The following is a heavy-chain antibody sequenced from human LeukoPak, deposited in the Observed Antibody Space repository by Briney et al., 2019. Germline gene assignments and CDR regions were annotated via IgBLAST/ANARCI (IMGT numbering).Heavy chain of an antibody. J-gene: IGHJ6*02. V-gene: IGHV5-51*01. D-gene: IGHD6-6*01. CDR2: IHPGDSDT. CDR1: GYSFANNW. Sequence: PGESLKISCKGSGYSFANNWIAWVRQMPGKGLEWMGIIHPGDSDTRYSPSFQGQVTISADKSISTAYLQWSSLKASDTAMYYCASRSSNYYYYGMDVWGQGTTVTVSS. CDR3: ASRSSNYYYYGMDV.